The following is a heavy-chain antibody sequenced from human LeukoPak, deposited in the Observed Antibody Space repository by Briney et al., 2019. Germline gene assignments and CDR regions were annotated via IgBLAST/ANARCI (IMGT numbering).Heavy chain of an antibody. D-gene: IGHD7-27*01. CDR3: ARSRANWGSEVGWVYYFDY. Sequence: SQTLSLTCSVSGGSISSGGYYWSWIRQHPGKGLEWIGYIYYSGSTYYNPSLKSRVTISVDTSKNQFSLKLSSVTAADTAVYYCARSRANWGSEVGWVYYFDYWGQGTLVTVSS. J-gene: IGHJ4*02. CDR1: GGSISSGGYY. V-gene: IGHV4-31*03. CDR2: IYYSGST.